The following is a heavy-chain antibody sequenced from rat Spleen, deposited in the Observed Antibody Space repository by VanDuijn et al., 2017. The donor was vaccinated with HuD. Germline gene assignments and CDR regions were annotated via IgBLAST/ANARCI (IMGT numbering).Heavy chain of an antibody. CDR2: ISPSGVT. Sequence: EVQLVESGGGLVQPGRSLKLSCAASGFTFSNFDMAWVRQAPTKGLEWVASISPSGVTYYRDSVKGRFTVSRENAKSTLYLQMDSLRSEATATYYCASLMYTPDYLGVMDAWGQGASVTVSS. V-gene: IGHV5-25*01. D-gene: IGHD1-6*01. CDR3: ASLMYTPDYLGVMDA. J-gene: IGHJ4*01. CDR1: GFTFSNFD.